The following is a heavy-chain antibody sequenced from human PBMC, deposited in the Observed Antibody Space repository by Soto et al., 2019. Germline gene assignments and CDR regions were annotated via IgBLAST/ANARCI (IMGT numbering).Heavy chain of an antibody. CDR1: GFTFSSYA. J-gene: IGHJ4*02. CDR3: AREGLLGPTDWLPLDY. CDR2: ISYDGSNK. Sequence: QVQLVESGGGVVQPGRSLRLSCAASGFTFSSYAMHWVRQAPGKGLEWVAVISYDGSNKYYADSVKGRFTISRDNSKNTLYLQMNSMRAEDTAVYYCAREGLLGPTDWLPLDYWGQGTLVTVSS. D-gene: IGHD1-26*01. V-gene: IGHV3-30-3*01.